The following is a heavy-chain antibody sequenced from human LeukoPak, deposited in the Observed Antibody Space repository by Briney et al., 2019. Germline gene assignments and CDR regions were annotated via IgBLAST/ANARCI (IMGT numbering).Heavy chain of an antibody. D-gene: IGHD3-3*01. V-gene: IGHV3-30*03. CDR2: ISYDGSNK. CDR3: VAMVPYDFWSGSDY. J-gene: IGHJ4*02. CDR1: GFTFSDYA. Sequence: GGSLRLSCATSGFTFSDYAMSWVRQAPGKGLEWVAVISYDGSNKYYADSVKGRFTISRDNSKNTLYLQMNSLRAEDTAVYYCVAMVPYDFWSGSDYWGQGTLVTVSS.